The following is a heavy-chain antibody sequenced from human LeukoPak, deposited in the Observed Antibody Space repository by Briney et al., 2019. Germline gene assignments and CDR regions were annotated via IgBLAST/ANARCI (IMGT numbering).Heavy chain of an antibody. Sequence: SVKVSCKASGGTFSSYAISWVRQAPGQGLEWMGGIIPIFGTANYAQKFQGRVTITADESTSTAYMELSSLRSEDTAVYYCAGCGGDCYSANWFDPWGQGTLVTVSS. D-gene: IGHD2-21*02. CDR2: IIPIFGTA. CDR3: AGCGGDCYSANWFDP. CDR1: GGTFSSYA. J-gene: IGHJ5*02. V-gene: IGHV1-69*13.